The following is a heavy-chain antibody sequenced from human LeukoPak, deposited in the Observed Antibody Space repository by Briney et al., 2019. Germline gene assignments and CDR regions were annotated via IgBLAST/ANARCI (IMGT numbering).Heavy chain of an antibody. V-gene: IGHV3-30*02. CDR2: MPDDGNNE. Sequence: GGSLRLSCAASGFTFSSYGMNWVRKAPGKGLEWVAFMPDDGNNEYYAESVRGRFTISRDNSKNTLYLQMNSLRVEDMALYYCARDRAGYSSSSDAFDLWGQGTMVTVSS. J-gene: IGHJ3*01. CDR3: ARDRAGYSSSSDAFDL. D-gene: IGHD6-13*01. CDR1: GFTFSSYG.